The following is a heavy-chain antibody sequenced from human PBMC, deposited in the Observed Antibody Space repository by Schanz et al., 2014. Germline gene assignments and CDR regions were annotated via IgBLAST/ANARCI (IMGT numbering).Heavy chain of an antibody. V-gene: IGHV4-34*02. CDR3: ARGQDHAKTGDL. D-gene: IGHD2-2*01. J-gene: IGHJ5*02. CDR2: VHPSGTT. CDR1: GVSFSFYY. Sequence: QVHLQQWGAGLLQPSETLSLTCGVGGVSFSFYYWSWVRQPPGKGLEWLGEVHPSGTTNYNPSLSYRGPMSVNASKTQFSLKRTSVTAADTAVYYCARGQDHAKTGDLWGRGTLVTISS.